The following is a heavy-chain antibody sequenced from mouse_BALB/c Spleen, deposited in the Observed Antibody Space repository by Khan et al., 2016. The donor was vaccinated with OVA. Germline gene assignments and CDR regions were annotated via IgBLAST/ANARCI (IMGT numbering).Heavy chain of an antibody. V-gene: IGHV5-6*01. CDR2: INSDGYYT. D-gene: IGHD4-1*01. CDR3: ASHLTGSFAY. Sequence: EVQLVESGGDLMKPGGSLKLSCAASGFTFSAYSMSWVRQTPDKRLEWVASINSDGYYTYYPDSVQGRFTISRKNAKNTLSLQMNSLKSEDTAIYYCASHLTGSFAYWGQGTLVTVSA. CDR1: GFTFSAYS. J-gene: IGHJ3*01.